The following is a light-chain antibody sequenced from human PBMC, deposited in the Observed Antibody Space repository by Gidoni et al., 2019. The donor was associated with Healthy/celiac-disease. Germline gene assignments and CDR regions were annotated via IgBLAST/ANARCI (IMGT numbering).Light chain of an antibody. CDR1: SSDVGAYTY. J-gene: IGLJ2*01. V-gene: IGLV2-14*01. Sequence: QSALTQPASVSGSPGPSITISCTGTSSDVGAYTYVSWYQQHPGKAPKLMIYDVSDRPSGVSNRFSGSKSGNTASLTISGLQAEDEADYYCSSYTSSSTRLFGGGTKLTVL. CDR2: DVS. CDR3: SSYTSSSTRL.